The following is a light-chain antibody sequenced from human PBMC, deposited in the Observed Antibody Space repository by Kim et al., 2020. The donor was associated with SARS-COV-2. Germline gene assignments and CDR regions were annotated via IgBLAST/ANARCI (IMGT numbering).Light chain of an antibody. J-gene: IGLJ3*02. CDR1: SLRSYY. V-gene: IGLV3-19*01. Sequence: SSELTQDPAVSVALGQTVRITCQGDSLRSYYASWYQQKPGQAPVLVIYGKNNRPSGIPDRFSGSSSGKTASLTITGAQAEDEADYYCNSRDSSGKDWVFG. CDR2: GKN. CDR3: NSRDSSGKDWV.